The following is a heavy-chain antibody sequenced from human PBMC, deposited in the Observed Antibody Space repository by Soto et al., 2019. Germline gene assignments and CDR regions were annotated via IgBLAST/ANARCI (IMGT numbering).Heavy chain of an antibody. D-gene: IGHD2-2*01. CDR3: ARGGGGPAARAVWFDP. Sequence: QGQLVQAGAEVKKPGASEKVFCKACGYTVTSYDINWVRQATGPGLEWMGWMNPNSGNTGYAQKVQGRVTMTRNTSISTAYMELSSLRSEDTAVYYWARGGGGPAARAVWFDPWGQGTLVTVSS. CDR1: GYTVTSYD. J-gene: IGHJ5*02. V-gene: IGHV1-8*01. CDR2: MNPNSGNT.